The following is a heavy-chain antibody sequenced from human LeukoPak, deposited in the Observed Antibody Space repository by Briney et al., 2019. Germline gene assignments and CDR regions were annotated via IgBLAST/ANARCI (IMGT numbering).Heavy chain of an antibody. J-gene: IGHJ6*03. CDR2: IKTDGTST. V-gene: IGHV3-74*01. Sequence: GGSLRLSCAASGFTFMNYWMHWVRLTPEKGLMWVSRIKTDGTSTAYADSVNGRFTISRDNAKNTLYLQMSSLRAEDTGVYYCVRDYEGDYYNYYTDVWGNGTSVTV. CDR3: VRDYEGDYYNYYTDV. CDR1: GFTFMNYW. D-gene: IGHD3-3*01.